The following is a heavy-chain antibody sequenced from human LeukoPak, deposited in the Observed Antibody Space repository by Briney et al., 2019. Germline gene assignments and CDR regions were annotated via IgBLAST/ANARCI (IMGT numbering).Heavy chain of an antibody. J-gene: IGHJ5*02. CDR3: ARAAYCGGDCYNWFDP. CDR2: ISAYNGNT. Sequence: VASVKVSCKASGYTFTSYGISWVRQAPGQGLEWMGWISAYNGNTNYAQKLQGRVTMTTDTSTSTAYMELRSLRSDDTAVYYCARAAYCGGDCYNWFDPWGQGTLVTVSS. CDR1: GYTFTSYG. V-gene: IGHV1-18*01. D-gene: IGHD2-21*02.